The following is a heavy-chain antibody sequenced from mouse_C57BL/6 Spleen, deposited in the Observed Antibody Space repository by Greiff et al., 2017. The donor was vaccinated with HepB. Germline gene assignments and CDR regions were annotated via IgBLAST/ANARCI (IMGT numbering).Heavy chain of an antibody. J-gene: IGHJ2*01. CDR2: IDPSDSYT. CDR3: ARFVITTVVATRYFDY. D-gene: IGHD1-1*01. V-gene: IGHV1-50*01. Sequence: QVQLQQSGAELVKPGASVKLSCKASGYTFTSYWMQWVKQRPGQGLEWIGEIDPSDSYTNYNQKFKGKATLTVDTSSSTAYMQLSSLTSEDSAVYYCARFVITTVVATRYFDYWGQGTTLTVSS. CDR1: GYTFTSYW.